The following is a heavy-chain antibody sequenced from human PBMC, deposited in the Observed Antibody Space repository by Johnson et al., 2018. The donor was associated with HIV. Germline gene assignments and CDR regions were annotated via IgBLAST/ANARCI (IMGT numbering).Heavy chain of an antibody. CDR1: GFTFSDYY. D-gene: IGHD3-3*01. CDR2: ISYDGSNK. Sequence: QVQLVESGGGLVQPGGSLRLSCAASGFTFSDYYMSWIRQAPGKGLEWVAVISYDGSNKYYADSVKGRFTISRDNSKNTLYLQMNSLRAEDTAVYYCAKGLAAFFAFDIWGQGTMVTVSS. J-gene: IGHJ3*02. CDR3: AKGLAAFFAFDI. V-gene: IGHV3-30*18.